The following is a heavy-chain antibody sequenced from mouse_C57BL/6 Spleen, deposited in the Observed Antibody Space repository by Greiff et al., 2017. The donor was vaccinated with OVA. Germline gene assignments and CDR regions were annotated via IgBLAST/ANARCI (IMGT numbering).Heavy chain of an antibody. J-gene: IGHJ4*01. CDR2: ISSGSSTI. CDR1: GFTFSDYG. V-gene: IGHV5-17*01. Sequence: EVKLVESGGGLVKPGGSLKLSCAASGFTFSDYGMHWVRQAPEKGLEWVAYISSGSSTIYYADTVKGRFTISRDNAKNTLFLQMTRLRSEDTAMYYGEGDYDYDGYYAMDYWGQGTSVTVSS. CDR3: EGDYDYDGYYAMDY. D-gene: IGHD2-4*01.